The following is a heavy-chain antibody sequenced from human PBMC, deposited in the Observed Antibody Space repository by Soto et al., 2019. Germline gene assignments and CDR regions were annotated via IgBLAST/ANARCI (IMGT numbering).Heavy chain of an antibody. CDR2: ISNSGIT. Sequence: QVQLVESGGVLVKPVGSLRRSFAASGFIFSDYYMTWIRQSPGKGLEWISYISNSGITNYADSVKGRFTISRDNAKNSLYLQMDSLRAEDTAVYYCARENYYKMAVLGQGTTVTVSS. CDR3: ARENYYKMAV. V-gene: IGHV3-11*05. CDR1: GFIFSDYY. J-gene: IGHJ6*02.